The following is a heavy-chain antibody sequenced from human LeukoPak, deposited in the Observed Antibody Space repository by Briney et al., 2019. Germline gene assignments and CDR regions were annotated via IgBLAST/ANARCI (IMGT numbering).Heavy chain of an antibody. V-gene: IGHV3-23*01. D-gene: IGHD5-24*01. Sequence: PGGSLRLSCAASGFTFSSYAMSWVRQAPGKGLEWGSAISGSGGSTYYADSVKGRFTISRDNSKNTLYLQMNSLRAEDTAVYYCAKDLEMATFYFDYWGQGTLVTVSS. J-gene: IGHJ4*02. CDR1: GFTFSSYA. CDR2: ISGSGGST. CDR3: AKDLEMATFYFDY.